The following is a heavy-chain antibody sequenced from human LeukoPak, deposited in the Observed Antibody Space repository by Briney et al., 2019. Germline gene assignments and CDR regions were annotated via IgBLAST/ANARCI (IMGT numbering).Heavy chain of an antibody. CDR1: GFTFSSYA. CDR3: AKDPQYSYGIHFDY. Sequence: GGSLRLPCAASGFTFSSYAMSWVRQAPGKGLEWVSAISGSGGSTYYADSVKGRFTISRDNSKNTLYLQMNSLRAEDTAVYYCAKDPQYSYGIHFDYWGQGTLVTVSS. D-gene: IGHD5-18*01. J-gene: IGHJ4*02. V-gene: IGHV3-23*01. CDR2: ISGSGGST.